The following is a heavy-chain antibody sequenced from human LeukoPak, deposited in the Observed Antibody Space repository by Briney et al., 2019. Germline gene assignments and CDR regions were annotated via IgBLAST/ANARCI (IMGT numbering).Heavy chain of an antibody. Sequence: PGGSLRLSCAASGFTFSSYGMHWVRQAPCKGLEWVAFIRYDGSNKYYADSVKGRFTISRDNSKNTLYLQMNSLRAEDTAVYYCARGRAGTTVYYGMDVWGQGTTVTVSS. D-gene: IGHD1-1*01. CDR3: ARGRAGTTVYYGMDV. J-gene: IGHJ6*02. CDR1: GFTFSSYG. CDR2: IRYDGSNK. V-gene: IGHV3-30*02.